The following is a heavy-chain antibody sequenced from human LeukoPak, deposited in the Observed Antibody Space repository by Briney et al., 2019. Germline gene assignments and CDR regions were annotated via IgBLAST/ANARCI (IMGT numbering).Heavy chain of an antibody. CDR3: TRGAGWLIDY. Sequence: SESLSLTCTVSGGSISDYYRGWIRQPPGKGLEWIGYFYNSGSSTYNPSLKSRVTISVDTSKEQFSLKVNSVTAADTAVYYCTRGAGWLIDYWGQGILVTVSS. V-gene: IGHV4-59*01. CDR2: FYNSGSS. CDR1: GGSISDYY. J-gene: IGHJ4*02. D-gene: IGHD3-16*01.